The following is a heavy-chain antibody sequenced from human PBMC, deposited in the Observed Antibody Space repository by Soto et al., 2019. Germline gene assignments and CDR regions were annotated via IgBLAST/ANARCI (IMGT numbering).Heavy chain of an antibody. V-gene: IGHV3-23*01. D-gene: IGHD2-15*01. J-gene: IGHJ5*02. Sequence: EVQLLESGGGLVQPGGSLRLSCAASGFTFSSYAMSWVRQAPGRGLEWVSAISVSSGITYYADSVKGRFTISRDNSKNTLYLQINRLRADHTAIYYCAKVKRGGVAVVTAHLVIAWGQGTLVSVSS. CDR3: AKVKRGGVAVVTAHLVIA. CDR2: ISVSSGIT. CDR1: GFTFSSYA.